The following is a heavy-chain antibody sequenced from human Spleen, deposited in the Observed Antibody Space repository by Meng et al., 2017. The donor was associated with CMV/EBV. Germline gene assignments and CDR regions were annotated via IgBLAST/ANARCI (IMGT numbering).Heavy chain of an antibody. CDR1: SYY. D-gene: IGHD2-2*03. Sequence: SYYWGWIRKPPGKGLEWIGSNYYSGSNYYNPSLKSRVTISVDTSKNQFSLKLSSVTAADTAVYYCARGLRGYCSSTSCYPLRNWFDPWGQGTLVTVSS. CDR2: NYYSGSN. CDR3: ARGLRGYCSSTSCYPLRNWFDP. J-gene: IGHJ5*02. V-gene: IGHV4-39*07.